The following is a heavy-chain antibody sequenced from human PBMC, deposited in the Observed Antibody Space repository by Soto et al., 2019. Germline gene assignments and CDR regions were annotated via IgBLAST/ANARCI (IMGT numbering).Heavy chain of an antibody. Sequence: SETLSLTCTVSGGSISSYYWSWIRQPAWKGLEWIARIYTSGITNYNPSLKSRVTTSVDTSKNQFSLKLSSVTAADTAVYYCASGRATIFGVVPNEWFDRLGQGTLVTVSS. CDR3: ASGRATIFGVVPNEWFDR. CDR2: IYTSGIT. CDR1: GGSISSYY. D-gene: IGHD3-3*01. J-gene: IGHJ5*02. V-gene: IGHV4-4*07.